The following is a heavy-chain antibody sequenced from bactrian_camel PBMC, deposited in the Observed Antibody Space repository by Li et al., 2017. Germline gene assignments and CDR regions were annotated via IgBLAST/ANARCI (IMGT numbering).Heavy chain of an antibody. CDR2: IDTGDGST. Sequence: DVQLVESGGGSVQAGGSLRLSCEASGYTSNTYSWFRQAPGQEREGVAAIDTGDGSTYYLNSVEGRFTISHDNAKNTLYLQMNNLKPEDTAMYYCAADRGALGLQFRLRASLYNYWGQGTQVTVS. CDR3: AADRGALGLQFRLRASLYNY. J-gene: IGHJ4*01. D-gene: IGHD3*01. CDR1: GYTSNTY. V-gene: IGHV3S31*01.